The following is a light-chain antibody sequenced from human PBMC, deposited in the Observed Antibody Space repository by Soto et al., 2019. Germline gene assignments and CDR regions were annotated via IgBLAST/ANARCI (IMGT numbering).Light chain of an antibody. CDR1: QSLLHSNGYNY. J-gene: IGKJ1*01. V-gene: IGKV2-28*01. CDR2: LGS. CDR3: MQALQTPGWT. Sequence: DIVMTQSPLSLPVTPGEPASISCRSSQSLLHSNGYNYLDWYLQKPGQSPQLLIYLGSNRASGVPDRFSGSGSGTDFTLTISRVEAEDVGVYYCMQALQTPGWTFGQGTKVEIK.